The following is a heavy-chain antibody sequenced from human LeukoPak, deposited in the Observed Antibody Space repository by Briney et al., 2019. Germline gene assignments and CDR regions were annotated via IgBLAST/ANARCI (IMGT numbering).Heavy chain of an antibody. D-gene: IGHD6-19*01. J-gene: IGHJ6*03. CDR1: GGTFSSYA. V-gene: IGHV1-69*06. Sequence: GSSVKVSCKASGGTFSSYAISWVRQAPGQGLEWMGGIIPIFGTANYAQKFQGRVTITADKSTSTAYMELSSLRSEDTAVYYCASASDIAVAGYYYYYYMDVWGKGTTVTISS. CDR3: ASASDIAVAGYYYYYYMDV. CDR2: IIPIFGTA.